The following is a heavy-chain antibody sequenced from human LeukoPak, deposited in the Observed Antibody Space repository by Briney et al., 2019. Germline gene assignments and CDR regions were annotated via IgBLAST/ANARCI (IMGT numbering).Heavy chain of an antibody. CDR2: IYYSGST. Sequence: SETLSLTCTVSGGSISSSSYYWGWIRQPPGKGLEWIGYIYYSGSTYYNPSLKSRVTISVDRSKNQFSLKLSSLTAADTAVYYCARPYGDYGALDIWGQGTMVTVSS. CDR3: ARPYGDYGALDI. J-gene: IGHJ3*02. CDR1: GGSISSSSYY. D-gene: IGHD4-17*01. V-gene: IGHV4-39*07.